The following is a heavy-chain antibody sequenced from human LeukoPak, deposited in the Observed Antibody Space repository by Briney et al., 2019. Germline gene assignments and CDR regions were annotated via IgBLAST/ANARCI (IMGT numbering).Heavy chain of an antibody. D-gene: IGHD3-22*01. CDR2: IYYSGGT. Sequence: PSETLSLTCTVSGGSVSSASYYWTWIRQPPGKGLEWIGYIYYSGGTNYNPSLKSRVTISIDASKNQFSLRLTTVTAADTAVYYCARGFFGDSSGYYSISNWFDPWGQGTLVTVSS. V-gene: IGHV4-61*01. J-gene: IGHJ5*02. CDR1: GGSVSSASYY. CDR3: ARGFFGDSSGYYSISNWFDP.